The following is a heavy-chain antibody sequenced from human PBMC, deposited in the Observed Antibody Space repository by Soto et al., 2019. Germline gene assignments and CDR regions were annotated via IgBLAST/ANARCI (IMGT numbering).Heavy chain of an antibody. CDR3: TRRDAGVSGSYYVEDYYYYGMDV. CDR1: GFTFSGSA. J-gene: IGHJ6*02. CDR2: IRSKANSYAT. D-gene: IGHD1-26*01. V-gene: IGHV3-73*01. Sequence: GGSLRLSCAASGFTFSGSAMHWVRQASGKGLEWVGRIRSKANSYATAYAASVKGRFTISRDDSKNTAYLQMNSLKTEDTAVYYCTRRDAGVSGSYYVEDYYYYGMDVWGQGTTVTVSS.